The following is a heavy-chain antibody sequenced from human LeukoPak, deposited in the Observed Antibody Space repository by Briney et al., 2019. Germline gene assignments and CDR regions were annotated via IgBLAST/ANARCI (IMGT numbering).Heavy chain of an antibody. V-gene: IGHV3-30-3*01. CDR2: LSYGGTNK. CDR1: GFTFSDYA. D-gene: IGHD3-3*01. J-gene: IGHJ3*01. Sequence: GRSLRLSCAASGFTFSDYAMHWVRQAPGKGLEWLAVLSYGGTNKYYADSVKGRFTISRDNSKNTMFLQMNSLRAEDTAVYHCARDRSGYANDAFDFWGQGTMVTVSS. CDR3: ARDRSGYANDAFDF.